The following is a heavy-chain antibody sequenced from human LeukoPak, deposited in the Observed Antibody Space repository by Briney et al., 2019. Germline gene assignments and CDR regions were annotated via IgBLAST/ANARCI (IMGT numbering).Heavy chain of an antibody. V-gene: IGHV4-59*12. J-gene: IGHJ6*02. Sequence: SETLSLTCTVSGGSISSYYWSWIRQPPGKGLEWIGYIYYSGSTYYNPSLKSRVTISVDTSKNQFSLKLSSVTAADTAVYYCARGEVTAIPGYDYSYGMDVWGQGTTVTVSS. CDR3: ARGEVTAIPGYDYSYGMDV. D-gene: IGHD2-21*02. CDR1: GGSISSYY. CDR2: IYYSGST.